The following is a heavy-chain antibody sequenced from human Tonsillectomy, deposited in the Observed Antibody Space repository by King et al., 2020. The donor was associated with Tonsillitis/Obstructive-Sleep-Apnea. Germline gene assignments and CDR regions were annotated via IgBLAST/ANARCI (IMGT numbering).Heavy chain of an antibody. CDR2: ISGDSGST. D-gene: IGHD3-9*01. CDR3: AKAGDYDILTGYNWFDP. Sequence: VQLVESGGGVVKPGGSLRLSCAASGFTFDNYAMHWVRQAPGKGLEWVGLISGDSGSTNYADSGKGRFTISRDNSKNSLYMQMNSLRTADTALYYCAKAGDYDILTGYNWFDPRAREPCSPSLQ. V-gene: IGHV3-43*02. CDR1: GFTFDNYA. J-gene: IGHJ5*02.